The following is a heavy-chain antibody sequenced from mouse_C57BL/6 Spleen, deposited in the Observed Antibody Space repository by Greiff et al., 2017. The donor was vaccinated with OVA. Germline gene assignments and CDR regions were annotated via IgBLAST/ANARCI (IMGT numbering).Heavy chain of an antibody. Sequence: VQGVESGPGLVQPSQSLSITCTVSGFSLTSYGVHWVRQSPGKGLEWLGVIWSGGSTDYNAAFISRLSISKDNSKSQVFFKMNSLQADDTARYYCARKGYFDYWGQGTTRTVSS. CDR3: ARKGYFDY. J-gene: IGHJ2*01. CDR2: IWSGGST. V-gene: IGHV2-2*01. CDR1: GFSLTSYG.